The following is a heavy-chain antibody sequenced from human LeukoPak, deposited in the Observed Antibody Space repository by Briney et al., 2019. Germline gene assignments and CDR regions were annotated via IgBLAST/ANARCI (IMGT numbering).Heavy chain of an antibody. CDR1: GFSFSFYS. J-gene: IGHJ4*02. D-gene: IGHD6-19*01. Sequence: GGSLRLSCPASGFSFSFYSMTWVRQAPGKGLEWVANINQDGSEKYYVDSVKGRFTISRDNTMNSLYLQMNSLRAEDTAVYYCAGPLHSSGWYSDYWGQGTLVTVSS. CDR2: INQDGSEK. CDR3: AGPLHSSGWYSDY. V-gene: IGHV3-7*01.